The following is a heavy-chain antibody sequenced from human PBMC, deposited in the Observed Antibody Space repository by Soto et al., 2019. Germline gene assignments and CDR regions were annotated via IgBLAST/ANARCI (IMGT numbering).Heavy chain of an antibody. J-gene: IGHJ3*02. CDR3: AHIHELGSFDI. V-gene: IGHV2-5*01. Sequence: HITLKGSGPTLVKRTQTLTLTCSLSGVSLSTRAVGVAWIRQTPGKALEWLALVYWNADKRYSPSLKNRLTTTKDTSKNHVVLTMTNMEPVDTTTYYWAHIHELGSFDIWCQGTKVTVSS. CDR1: GVSLSTRAVG. CDR2: VYWNADK. D-gene: IGHD1-26*01.